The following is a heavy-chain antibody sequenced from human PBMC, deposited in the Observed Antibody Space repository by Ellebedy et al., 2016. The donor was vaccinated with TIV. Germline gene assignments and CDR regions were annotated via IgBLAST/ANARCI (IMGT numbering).Heavy chain of an antibody. CDR1: GGSISSSSYY. J-gene: IGHJ6*02. V-gene: IGHV4-39*01. CDR2: IYYSGST. D-gene: IGHD6-13*01. Sequence: MPSETLSLTCTVSGGSISSSSYYWGWIRQPPGKGLEWIGSIYYSGSTYYNPSLKSRVTISVDTSKNQFSLKLSSVTAADTAVYYCARRRYSSSWYRIDYYYYYGMDVWGQGTTVTVSS. CDR3: ARRRYSSSWYRIDYYYYYGMDV.